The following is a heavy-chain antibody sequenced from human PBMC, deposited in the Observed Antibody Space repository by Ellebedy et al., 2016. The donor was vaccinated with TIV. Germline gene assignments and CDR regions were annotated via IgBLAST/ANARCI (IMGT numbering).Heavy chain of an antibody. D-gene: IGHD1-26*01. CDR2: IYRGGRT. CDR3: AREEHPVSHVLDY. V-gene: IGHV3-53*01. Sequence: GESLKISSAASGFTVSNNYMSWVRQAPGKGLEWVSIIYRGGRTYYADSVKGRFTISRDNAKNSLYLQMNSLSAEDTAVYYCAREEHPVSHVLDYWGQGTLVTVSS. J-gene: IGHJ4*02. CDR1: GFTVSNNY.